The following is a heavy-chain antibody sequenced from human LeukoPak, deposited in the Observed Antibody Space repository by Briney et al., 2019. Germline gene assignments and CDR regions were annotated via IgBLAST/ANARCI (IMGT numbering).Heavy chain of an antibody. CDR3: ARADRLHGGPYLIGP. V-gene: IGHV1-2*02. D-gene: IGHD2-21*01. CDR1: GYSFTDYY. CDR2: INPNSGGT. Sequence: ASVKVSCKTSGYSFTDYYMHLVRQAPGQGLEWMGWINPNSGGTSSAQKFQGRVTMTRDTSITTVYMEVSWLTSDDTAIYYCARADRLHGGPYLIGPWGQGTLVTVSS. J-gene: IGHJ5*02.